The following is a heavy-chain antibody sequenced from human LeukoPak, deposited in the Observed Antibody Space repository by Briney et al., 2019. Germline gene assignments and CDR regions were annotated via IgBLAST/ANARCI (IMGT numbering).Heavy chain of an antibody. D-gene: IGHD1-26*01. CDR3: VKSGTWADFDS. J-gene: IGHJ4*02. CDR2: ISNKGGST. V-gene: IGHV3-64D*09. Sequence: DPGGSLRLSCSASGFTVSSYGMHWVRQAPGKGLEYVSGISNKGGSTYYADSVKGRFTISRDNSKNTLHLQMSSLRADDTAVYYCVKSGTWADFDSWGQGTLVTVSS. CDR1: GFTVSSYG.